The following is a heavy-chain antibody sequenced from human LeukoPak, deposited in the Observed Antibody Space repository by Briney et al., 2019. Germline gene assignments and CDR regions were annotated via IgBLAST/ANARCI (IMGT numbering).Heavy chain of an antibody. CDR1: GGSISRDY. CDR2: IYYTGST. D-gene: IGHD3-22*01. CDR3: ARRTRVEITWYFDS. Sequence: SETLSLTCTVSGGSISRDYWSWIRQPPGKGLEWIGYIYYTGSTNYNPSLKSRLTLSVDTSKNQFSLKLRSVTAADTAVYYCARRTRVEITWYFDSWAQGTLVTVSS. V-gene: IGHV4-59*12. J-gene: IGHJ4*02.